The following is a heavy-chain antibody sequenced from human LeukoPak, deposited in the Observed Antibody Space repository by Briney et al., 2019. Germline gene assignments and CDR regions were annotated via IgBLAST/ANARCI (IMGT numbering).Heavy chain of an antibody. Sequence: GGSLRLSCAASGFTVSSNYVSWVRQAPGKGLEWVAVIHGGGQIHYADSVRDRFTISRDNFENTVSLQMNSLRAEDTAVYYCAKRGVVIRVILVGFHKQAYYFDSWGQGALVTVSS. CDR2: IHGGGQI. J-gene: IGHJ4*02. CDR3: AKRGVVIRVILVGFHKQAYYFDS. CDR1: GFTVSSNY. V-gene: IGHV3-66*04. D-gene: IGHD3-22*01.